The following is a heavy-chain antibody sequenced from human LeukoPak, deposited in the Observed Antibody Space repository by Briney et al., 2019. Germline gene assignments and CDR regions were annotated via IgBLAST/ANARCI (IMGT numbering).Heavy chain of an antibody. J-gene: IGHJ4*02. V-gene: IGHV3-20*04. D-gene: IGHD1-7*01. Sequence: GSLRLSCAASGFTFDDYGMSWVRQAPGKGLEWVSGINWNGGSTGYADSVKGRFTISRDNAKNSLYLQMNSLRAEDTALYYCARVGITGTTSGYFDYWGQGTLVTVSS. CDR3: ARVGITGTTSGYFDY. CDR1: GFTFDDYG. CDR2: INWNGGST.